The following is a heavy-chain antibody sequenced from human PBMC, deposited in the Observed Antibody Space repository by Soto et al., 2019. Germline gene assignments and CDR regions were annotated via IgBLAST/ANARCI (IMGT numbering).Heavy chain of an antibody. CDR1: AYTFTSYY. Sequence: QVQLVQSGAEVKKPGASVRVSCKASAYTFTSYYVHWVRQAPGQGPEWMGMINPSRGGTDYAQKFQGRVTMTRDTSTTTAYMELSSLRSEDTAIYYCTRSIITTAGTDAFDLWGQGTLVTVSS. J-gene: IGHJ3*01. CDR2: INPSRGGT. V-gene: IGHV1-46*03. D-gene: IGHD6-13*01. CDR3: TRSIITTAGTDAFDL.